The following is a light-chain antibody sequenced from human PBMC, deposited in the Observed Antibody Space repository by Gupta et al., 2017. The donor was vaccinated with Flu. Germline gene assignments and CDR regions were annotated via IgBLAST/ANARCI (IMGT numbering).Light chain of an antibody. CDR2: AAS. Sequence: DIQMTQSPSSLSASVGDRVTISCRASQSIRSYLNWYQQKSGKAPKPLIYAASTLQSGVPSRCSGSGSGTDFTLTISRLQPEDVATYYCQQGYRTPVTFGQGTKVEIK. CDR1: QSIRSY. J-gene: IGKJ2*01. CDR3: QQGYRTPVT. V-gene: IGKV1-39*01.